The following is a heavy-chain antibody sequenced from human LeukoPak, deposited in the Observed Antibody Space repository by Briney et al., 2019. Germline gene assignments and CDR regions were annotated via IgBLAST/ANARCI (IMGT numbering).Heavy chain of an antibody. J-gene: IGHJ4*02. Sequence: EASVKLSCKASGYTFTGYSMHWVRQTPGQGLEWMGWINPNSGGTNYAQKFQGRVTMTRDTSISTAYMELSRLRSDDTAVYYCASVSTLTKLFDYWGQGTLVTVSS. V-gene: IGHV1-2*02. CDR1: GYTFTGYS. CDR3: ASVSTLTKLFDY. CDR2: INPNSGGT. D-gene: IGHD5/OR15-5a*01.